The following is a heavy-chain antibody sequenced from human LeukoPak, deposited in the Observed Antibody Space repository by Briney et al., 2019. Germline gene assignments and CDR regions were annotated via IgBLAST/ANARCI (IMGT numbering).Heavy chain of an antibody. V-gene: IGHV4-34*01. CDR3: ARREYSSSFRY. Sequence: PSETLSLTCAVYGGSFSGYYWSWIRQPPGKGLEWIWEINHSGSTNYNPSLKSRVTISVDTSKNQFSLKLSSVTAADTAVYYCARREYSSSFRYWGQGTLVTVSS. J-gene: IGHJ4*02. CDR2: INHSGST. CDR1: GGSFSGYY. D-gene: IGHD6-6*01.